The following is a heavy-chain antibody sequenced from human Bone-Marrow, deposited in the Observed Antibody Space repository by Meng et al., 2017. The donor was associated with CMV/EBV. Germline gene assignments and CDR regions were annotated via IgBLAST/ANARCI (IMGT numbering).Heavy chain of an antibody. CDR3: ARDSRRVRGLEYDAFDI. CDR2: INPSGGST. CDR1: GYTFTSYY. J-gene: IGHJ3*02. Sequence: ASVKVSCKASGYTFTSYYMHWVRQAPGQGLEWMGIINPSGGSTSYAQKFQGRVTMTRDTSTSTVYMELSSLRSEDTAVYYCARDSRRVRGLEYDAFDIWGQGTMVTVSS. V-gene: IGHV1-46*01. D-gene: IGHD3-10*01.